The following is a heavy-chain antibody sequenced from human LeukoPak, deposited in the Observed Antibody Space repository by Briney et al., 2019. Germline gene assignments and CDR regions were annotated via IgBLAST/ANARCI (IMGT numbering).Heavy chain of an antibody. J-gene: IGHJ3*02. CDR3: AKEGWFQPALDI. V-gene: IGHV3-23*01. CDR2: ISGSGGST. D-gene: IGHD3-10*01. Sequence: GGSLRLSCKASGFTFSSYAMSWVRQAPGKGLEWVSAISGSGGSTYYADSVKGRFTISRDNSKNTLYLQMNSLRAEDTAVYYSAKEGWFQPALDIWGQGTMVTVSS. CDR1: GFTFSSYA.